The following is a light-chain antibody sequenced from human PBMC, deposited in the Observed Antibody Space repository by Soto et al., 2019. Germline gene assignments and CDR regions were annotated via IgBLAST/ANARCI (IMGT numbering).Light chain of an antibody. CDR3: SSYTRSDTYV. CDR1: SSDVGGYNY. CDR2: SVS. V-gene: IGLV2-14*03. J-gene: IGLJ1*01. Sequence: QSVLTQPASVSGSPGQSITISCTGTSSDVGGYNYVSWYQHHPGKAPKLMISSVSSRPSGVSNRFSGSKSGNTASLTISGLQPEDEADYYCSSYTRSDTYVFGTGTKLTLL.